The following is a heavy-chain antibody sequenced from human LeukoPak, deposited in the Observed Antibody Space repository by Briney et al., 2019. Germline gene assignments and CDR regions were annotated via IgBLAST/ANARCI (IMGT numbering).Heavy chain of an antibody. CDR3: ARSDYAAVAGRPFDY. CDR1: GGSISSGSYY. CDR2: IYTSGST. D-gene: IGHD6-19*01. V-gene: IGHV4-61*02. J-gene: IGHJ4*02. Sequence: PSETLSLTCTVSGGSISSGSYYWSWIRQPAGKGLEWIGRIYTSGSTNYNPSLKSRVTISVDTSKNQFSLKLSSVTAADTAVYYCARSDYAAVAGRPFDYWGQETLVTVSS.